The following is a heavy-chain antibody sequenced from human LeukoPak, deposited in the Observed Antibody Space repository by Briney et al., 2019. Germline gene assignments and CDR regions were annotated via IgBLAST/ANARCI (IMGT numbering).Heavy chain of an antibody. CDR3: ARDLFGYDSSGSVDY. Sequence: GGSLRLSCAASGFTVSSNYMSWVRQAPGKGLEWVSVIYSGGSTYYADSVKGRFTISRDSSKNTLYLQMNSLRAEDTAVYYCARDLFGYDSSGSVDYWGQGTLVTVSS. V-gene: IGHV3-53*01. J-gene: IGHJ4*02. CDR1: GFTVSSNY. D-gene: IGHD3-22*01. CDR2: IYSGGST.